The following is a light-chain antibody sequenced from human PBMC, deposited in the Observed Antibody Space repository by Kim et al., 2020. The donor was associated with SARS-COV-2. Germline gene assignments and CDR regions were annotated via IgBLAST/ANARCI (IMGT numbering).Light chain of an antibody. CDR2: DTS. V-gene: IGKV3-11*01. CDR1: QSVSTY. Sequence: DIVLRQSPATLSLSPGQRATLSGRASQSVSTYLAWYPQKPGQAPRLLIYDTSKRTLGIPARFSGSVSGTDFTLIIGRLDPEDSAVYFCQQRSSFGQGTRLEIK. J-gene: IGKJ5*01. CDR3: QQRSS.